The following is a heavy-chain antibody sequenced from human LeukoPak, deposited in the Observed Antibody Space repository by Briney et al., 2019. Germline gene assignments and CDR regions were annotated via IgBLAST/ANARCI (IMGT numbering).Heavy chain of an antibody. J-gene: IGHJ6*02. CDR1: GFNFDNFA. CDR3: ASVPYYYYYGMDV. Sequence: GGSLRLSCVVSGFNFDNFAMHWVRQPLGKGLEWVAVISHDERTKYYADSMKGRITISRDNSKNTLFLQMNNLRTEDTAVYYCASVPYYYYYGMDVWGQGTTVTVS. CDR2: ISHDERTK. V-gene: IGHV3-30*04. D-gene: IGHD2-2*01.